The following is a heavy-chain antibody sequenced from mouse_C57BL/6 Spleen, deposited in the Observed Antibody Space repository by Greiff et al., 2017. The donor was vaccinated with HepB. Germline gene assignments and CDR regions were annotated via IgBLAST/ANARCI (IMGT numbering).Heavy chain of an antibody. Sequence: QVQLKESGAELVKPGASVKISCKASGYAFSSYWMNWVKQRPGKGLEWIGQIYPGDGDTNYNGKFKGKATLTADKSSSTAYMQLSSLTSEDSAVYFCARPKELLRYREGYFDVWGTGTTVTVSS. CDR1: GYAFSSYW. V-gene: IGHV1-80*01. CDR3: ARPKELLRYREGYFDV. J-gene: IGHJ1*03. D-gene: IGHD1-1*01. CDR2: IYPGDGDT.